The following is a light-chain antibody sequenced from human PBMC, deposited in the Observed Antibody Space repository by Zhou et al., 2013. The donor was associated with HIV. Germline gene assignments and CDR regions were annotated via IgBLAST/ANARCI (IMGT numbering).Light chain of an antibody. V-gene: IGKV3-15*01. CDR3: HQYVTWT. Sequence: DTVMTQSPATLSVFPGERVTLSCRASQSVKTDLAWYQQKPGQAPRLLIYGASTRASGVPARFSGSGSGRDFTLTINSLQSEDFGLYFCHQYVTWTFGLGTKVE. J-gene: IGKJ1*01. CDR2: GAS. CDR1: QSVKTD.